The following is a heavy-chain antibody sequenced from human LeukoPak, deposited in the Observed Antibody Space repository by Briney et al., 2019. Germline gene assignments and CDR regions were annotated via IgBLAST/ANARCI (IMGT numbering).Heavy chain of an antibody. J-gene: IGHJ4*02. CDR2: IYYRGTT. CDR3: ARDVRSGSYLGV. CDR1: GGSISSNGYY. Sequence: PSETLSLTCTVSGGSISSNGYYWGWIRQTSGKGLEWIGSIYYRGTTYFNPSLKSRVTISVDTSRNQFSLKVTSVTAADTAVYYCARDVRSGSYLGVWGKGTLVTVSS. V-gene: IGHV4-39*07. D-gene: IGHD1-26*01.